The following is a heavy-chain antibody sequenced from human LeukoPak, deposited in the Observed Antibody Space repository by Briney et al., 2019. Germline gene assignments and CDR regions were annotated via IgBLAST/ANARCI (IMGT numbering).Heavy chain of an antibody. CDR2: IYYSGST. D-gene: IGHD3-10*01. Sequence: SETLSLTCTVSGGSISSSSYYWGWIRQPPGKGLEWIGSIYYSGSTYYNPSLKSRVTISVDTSKNQFSLKLSSVTAADTAVYYCARMRRSLWFGELLPIKYYFDYWGQGTLVTVSS. CDR1: GGSISSSSYY. J-gene: IGHJ4*02. CDR3: ARMRRSLWFGELLPIKYYFDY. V-gene: IGHV4-39*07.